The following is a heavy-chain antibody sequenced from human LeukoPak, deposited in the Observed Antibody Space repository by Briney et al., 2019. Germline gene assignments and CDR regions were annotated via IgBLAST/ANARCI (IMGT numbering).Heavy chain of an antibody. CDR2: IIPMFGTT. J-gene: IGHJ4*02. CDR3: ARKAGGQCSGSSCYYFDY. V-gene: IGHV1-69*06. D-gene: IGHD2-15*01. Sequence: SVKVSCEASGGTFSTYPMNWVRQAPGQGLEWVGGIIPMFGTTNYAEKFQGKVTISADKSRGTAYMELNSLRSEDTAVYYCARKAGGQCSGSSCYYFDYWGQGTLVTVSS. CDR1: GGTFSTYP.